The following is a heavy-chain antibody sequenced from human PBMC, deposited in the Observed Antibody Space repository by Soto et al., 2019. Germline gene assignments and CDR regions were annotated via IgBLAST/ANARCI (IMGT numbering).Heavy chain of an antibody. D-gene: IGHD2-2*01. Sequence: EVQLLESGGGLVQPGGSLRLSCAASGFTFSNYAMSWVRQAPGKGLEWVSAISGSGDSTYYADSVKGRFTISRDNSKNTLYLQMNSLRAEDTAVYYCAKRGLVYCSTTSCRGRWFDPWGQGTLVTVSS. J-gene: IGHJ5*02. V-gene: IGHV3-23*01. CDR2: ISGSGDST. CDR3: AKRGLVYCSTTSCRGRWFDP. CDR1: GFTFSNYA.